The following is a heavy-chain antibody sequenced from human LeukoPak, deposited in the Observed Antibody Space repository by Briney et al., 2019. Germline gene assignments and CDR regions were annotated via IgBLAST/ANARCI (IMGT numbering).Heavy chain of an antibody. CDR2: IYYSGST. Sequence: KTSETLSLTCTVSGGSISSYYWSWIRQPPGKGLEWIGYIYYSGSTNYNPSLKSRVTISVDTSKNQFSLKLSSVTAADTAVYYCARHLPLKWLVRGALSGFDYWGQGTLVTVSS. V-gene: IGHV4-59*08. J-gene: IGHJ4*02. CDR3: ARHLPLKWLVRGALSGFDY. D-gene: IGHD6-19*01. CDR1: GGSISSYY.